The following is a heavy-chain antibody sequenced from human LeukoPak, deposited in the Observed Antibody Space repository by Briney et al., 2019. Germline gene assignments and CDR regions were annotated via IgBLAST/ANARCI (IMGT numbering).Heavy chain of an antibody. CDR2: IYYSGST. Sequence: PSETLSLICTVSGGSLSRSSYYWGWIRPPPGKGLEWIGSIYYSGSTYYNPSLKSRVTISVDTSKNQFSLKLSSLTAADTAVYDCARHRPRIAAAGTSWFDPWGQGTLVTVSS. V-gene: IGHV4-39*01. CDR3: ARHRPRIAAAGTSWFDP. J-gene: IGHJ5*02. CDR1: GGSLSRSSYY. D-gene: IGHD6-13*01.